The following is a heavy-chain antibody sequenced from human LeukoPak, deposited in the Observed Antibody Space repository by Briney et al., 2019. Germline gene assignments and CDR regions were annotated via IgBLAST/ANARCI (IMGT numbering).Heavy chain of an antibody. V-gene: IGHV3-11*04. CDR3: ARDRRYCSSTSCSSDAFDI. D-gene: IGHD2-2*01. J-gene: IGHJ3*02. CDR2: ISSSGSTI. CDR1: GFTFSDYY. Sequence: PGGSLRLSCADSGFTFSDYYMSWIRQAPGKGLEWVSYISSSGSTIYYADSVKGRFTISRDNAKNSLYLQMNSLRAEDTAVYYCARDRRYCSSTSCSSDAFDIWGQGTMVTVSS.